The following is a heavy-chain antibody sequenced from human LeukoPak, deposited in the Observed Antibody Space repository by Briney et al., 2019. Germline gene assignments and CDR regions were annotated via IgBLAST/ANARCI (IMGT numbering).Heavy chain of an antibody. CDR3: AKDVNYDILTGYFDY. J-gene: IGHJ4*02. Sequence: GGSLRLSCAASGFTFSSYSMNWVRQAPGRGLEWVSSISSSSSYIYYADSVKGRFTISRDNAKNSLYLQMNSLRAEDTAVYYCAKDVNYDILTGYFDYWGQGTLVTVSS. CDR2: ISSSSSYI. CDR1: GFTFSSYS. D-gene: IGHD3-9*01. V-gene: IGHV3-21*01.